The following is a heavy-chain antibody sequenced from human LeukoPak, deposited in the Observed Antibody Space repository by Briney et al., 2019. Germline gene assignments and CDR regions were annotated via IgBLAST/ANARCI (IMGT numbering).Heavy chain of an antibody. D-gene: IGHD3-10*01. CDR2: INHSGST. J-gene: IGHJ4*02. CDR1: GGSFSGYY. V-gene: IGHV4-34*01. Sequence: PSETLSLTCAVYGGSFSGYYWSWIRQPPGKGLEWIGEINHSGSTNYNPSLKSRVTISVDTSKNQFSLKLSSVTAADTAVYYCARGERSWFGGYFDYWGQGTLVTVPS. CDR3: ARGERSWFGGYFDY.